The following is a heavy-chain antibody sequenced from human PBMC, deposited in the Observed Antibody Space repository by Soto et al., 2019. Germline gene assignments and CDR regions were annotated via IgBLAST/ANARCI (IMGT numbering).Heavy chain of an antibody. V-gene: IGHV1-2*01. CDR2: INPATGAA. Sequence: QLHLVQSGAVVKKPGASVTVSCSASGYPVTAYYMHWVRQAPGRGLEWMGGINPATGAAKYTQTFPGRGNNARGTSTRKVFMELSGLNSGDTAVFYCARGGGVGVAGSAAFDMWGQGTLVTVSS. D-gene: IGHD3-3*01. CDR3: ARGGGVGVAGSAAFDM. J-gene: IGHJ3*02. CDR1: GYPVTAYY.